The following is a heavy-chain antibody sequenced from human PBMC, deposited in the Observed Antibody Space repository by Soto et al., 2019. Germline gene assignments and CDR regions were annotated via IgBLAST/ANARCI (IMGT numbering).Heavy chain of an antibody. J-gene: IGHJ3*01. V-gene: IGHV2-5*02. Sequence: QITLKESGPALVKPTQTLTLNCTFSGFSLSTSGVGVGWIRQPPGKALEWLALIYWDGEKRYSPSQKSRLAITTDTSKNQVVLTMTNLDPVDTATYYCAHFIVVPPSDVFDVWGQGTMVAVSS. D-gene: IGHD2-2*01. CDR3: AHFIVVPPSDVFDV. CDR2: IYWDGEK. CDR1: GFSLSTSGVG.